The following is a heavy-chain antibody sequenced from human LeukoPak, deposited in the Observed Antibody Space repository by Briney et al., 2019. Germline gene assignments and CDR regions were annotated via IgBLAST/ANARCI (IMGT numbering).Heavy chain of an antibody. J-gene: IGHJ3*02. CDR2: ISGSGGST. V-gene: IGHV3-23*01. CDR3: AKTGYCGGDCYSGAFDI. D-gene: IGHD2-21*02. CDR1: GFTFSSYA. Sequence: GGSLRLSCAASGFTFSSYAMSWVRQAPGKGLEWASAISGSGGSTYYADSVKGRFTISRDNSKNTLYLQMNSLRAEDTAVYYCAKTGYCGGDCYSGAFDIWGQGTMVTVSS.